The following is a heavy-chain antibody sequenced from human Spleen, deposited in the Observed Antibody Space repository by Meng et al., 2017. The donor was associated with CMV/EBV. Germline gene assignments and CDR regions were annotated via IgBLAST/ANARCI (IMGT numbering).Heavy chain of an antibody. CDR1: GFTFSGSA. J-gene: IGHJ4*02. CDR3: TIPTTVTTSSGA. V-gene: IGHV3-73*01. D-gene: IGHD4-11*01. CDR2: IRSKANSYAT. Sequence: GGSLRLSCAASGFTFSGSAMHWVRQASGKGLEWVGRIRSKANSYATAYAASVKGRFTIPRDDSKNTAYLQMNSLKTEDTAVYYCTIPTTVTTSSGAWGQGTLVTVSS.